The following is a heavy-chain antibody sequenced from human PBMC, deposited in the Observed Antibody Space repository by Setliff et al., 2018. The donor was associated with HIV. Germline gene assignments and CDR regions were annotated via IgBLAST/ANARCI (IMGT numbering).Heavy chain of an antibody. D-gene: IGHD3-3*01. CDR2: INPSNGAT. V-gene: IGHV1-2*04. CDR1: GYTFTDYF. CDR3: AREYDVLSGSYISAFDI. Sequence: ASVKVSCKASGYTFTDYFIHWVRQAPGQGLEWVGRINPSNGATDFGQKFQGWITMIRDTSSRTAYLEVNRLTSDDTAVYYCAREYDVLSGSYISAFDIWGQGTMVTV. J-gene: IGHJ3*02.